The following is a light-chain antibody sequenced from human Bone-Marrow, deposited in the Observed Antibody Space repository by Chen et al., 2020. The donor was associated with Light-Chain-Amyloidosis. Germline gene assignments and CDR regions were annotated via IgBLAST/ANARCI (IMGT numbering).Light chain of an antibody. V-gene: IGLV3-21*02. CDR2: DDS. CDR1: NIGSTG. J-gene: IGLJ3*02. CDR3: QVWDRSSDRPV. Sequence: SYVLTQPSSVSVAPGQTATIACGGNNIGSTGVHWYQQTPGQAPLLVVYDDSDRPSGIPERLSGSKSGNTATLTISRVEAGDEADYYCQVWDRSSDRPVFGGGTKLTVL.